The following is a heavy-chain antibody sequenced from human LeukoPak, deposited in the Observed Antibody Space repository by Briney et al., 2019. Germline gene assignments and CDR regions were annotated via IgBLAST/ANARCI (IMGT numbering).Heavy chain of an antibody. V-gene: IGHV6-1*01. J-gene: IGHJ4*02. CDR2: AYYRSKWYN. D-gene: IGHD6-19*01. CDR3: ARDLGNTGWYTFDY. CDR1: GDSVSSNNGA. Sequence: SQTLSLTCDISGDSVSSNNGAWNWIRQSPSRGLEWLGRAYYRSKWYNDYAGSLNGRITISPDTSKNQFSLHLNSVTPEDTAVYYCARDLGNTGWYTFDYWGQGILVTVSS.